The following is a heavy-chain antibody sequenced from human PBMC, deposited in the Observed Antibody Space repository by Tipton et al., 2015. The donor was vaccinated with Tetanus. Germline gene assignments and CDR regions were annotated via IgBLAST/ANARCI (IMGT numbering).Heavy chain of an antibody. CDR2: IYPGDSDT. J-gene: IGHJ2*01. CDR3: ARRRSAVLGGSYHWYFDL. CDR1: GYNFNLYW. V-gene: IGHV5-51*01. Sequence: QLVQSGAEVKKPGESLMISCQGSGYNFNLYWIAWVRQMPGKGLEYMGIIYPGDSDTRYSPSFQGQVTISTDKSVSTAYVEWGSLRASDTAIYYCARRRSAVLGGSYHWYFDLWGRGTLVIVSS. D-gene: IGHD2-15*01.